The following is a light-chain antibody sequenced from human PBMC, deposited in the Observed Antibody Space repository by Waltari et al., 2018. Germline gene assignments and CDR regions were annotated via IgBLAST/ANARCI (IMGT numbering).Light chain of an antibody. Sequence: EIVLTQSPGTLSLSPGERATLSCRASQSVSSSYLAWYQQKPGQTPRLLLYGASSRAAGIPDRFSVRASGTDSTLTISRLEPEDFAVYYCQHCGNAPQTFGQGTKVEIK. CDR3: QHCGNAPQT. CDR2: GAS. V-gene: IGKV3-20*01. J-gene: IGKJ1*01. CDR1: QSVSSSY.